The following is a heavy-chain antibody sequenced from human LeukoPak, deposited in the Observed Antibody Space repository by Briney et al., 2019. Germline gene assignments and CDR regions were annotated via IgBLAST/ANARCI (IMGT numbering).Heavy chain of an antibody. V-gene: IGHV3-23*01. CDR1: GFTFSSYA. CDR3: AKDRIQWELLSFFDY. J-gene: IGHJ4*02. Sequence: SGGSLRLSCAASGFTFSSYAMSWVRQAPGKGLEWVSAISGSGGSTYYANSVKGRFTISRDNSKNTLYLQMNSLRAEDTAVYYCAKDRIQWELLSFFDYWGQGTLVTVSS. CDR2: ISGSGGST. D-gene: IGHD1-26*01.